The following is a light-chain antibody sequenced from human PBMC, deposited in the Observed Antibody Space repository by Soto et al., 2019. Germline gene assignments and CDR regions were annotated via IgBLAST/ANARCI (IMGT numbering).Light chain of an antibody. Sequence: IQVSLSPSSLSATEEDRVTITCRASQSISSYLNWYQQKPGKAPKLMIFAASSLQSGVPSRFSGSGSGTDFTLTISSLQPEDFATYYCPQTYSTPRTFCQGTKVAIK. V-gene: IGKV1-39*01. CDR1: QSISSY. CDR2: AAS. CDR3: PQTYSTPRT. J-gene: IGKJ1*01.